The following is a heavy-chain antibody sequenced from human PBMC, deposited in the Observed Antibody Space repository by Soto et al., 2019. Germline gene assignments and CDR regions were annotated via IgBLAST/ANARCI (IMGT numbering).Heavy chain of an antibody. CDR1: GFTFSSYG. J-gene: IGHJ4*02. CDR2: IWYDGSNK. Sequence: GGSLRLSCAASGFTFSSYGMHWVRQAPGKGLEWVAVIWYDGSNKYYADSVKGRFTISRDNSKNTLYLQMNSLRAEDTAVYYCARSYIVRGQENPYYFDYWGQGTLVTVSS. CDR3: ARSYIVRGQENPYYFDY. V-gene: IGHV3-33*01. D-gene: IGHD2-21*01.